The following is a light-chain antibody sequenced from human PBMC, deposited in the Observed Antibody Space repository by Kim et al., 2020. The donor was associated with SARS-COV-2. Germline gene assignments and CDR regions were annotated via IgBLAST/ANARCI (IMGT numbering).Light chain of an antibody. V-gene: IGKV1-9*01. J-gene: IGKJ2*01. CDR2: AAS. CDR1: QGISGY. Sequence: IQLTQSPSSLSASVGDRVTITCRTSQGISGYLAWFQQHPGKAPKLLIYAASTLQGGVPSRFSGSGSGTEFTLTIGSLQPEDFATYSCQQLNSYPTTFGPGTKLEI. CDR3: QQLNSYPTT.